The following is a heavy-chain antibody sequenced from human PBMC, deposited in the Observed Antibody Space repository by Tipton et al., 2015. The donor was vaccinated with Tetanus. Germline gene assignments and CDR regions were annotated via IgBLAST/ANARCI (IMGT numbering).Heavy chain of an antibody. J-gene: IGHJ4*02. CDR1: GGSISSSTYY. Sequence: TLSLTCTLSGGSISSSTYYWGWIRQPPGKGLEWIGSIYYSGNTYYNPALKSRVTISVDTSKNQFSLKLSSVTAADTAVYYCARQCVVPAAENDYGDNALDSWGQGTLVTVSS. CDR3: ARQCVVPAAENDYGDNALDS. V-gene: IGHV4-39*01. CDR2: IYYSGNT. D-gene: IGHD2-2*01.